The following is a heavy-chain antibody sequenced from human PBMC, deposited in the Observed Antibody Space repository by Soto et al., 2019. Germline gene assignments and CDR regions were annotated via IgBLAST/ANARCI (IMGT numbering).Heavy chain of an antibody. CDR1: GFTFSTYC. CDR3: ARDPPHVGTSSWDADS. CDR2: ICRDGSGT. V-gene: IGHV3-74*01. Sequence: EVQLVESGGGLVQPGGSLRLSCAVSGFTFSTYCMHWVRQAPETGLVWVSRICRDGSGTDYADSVKGRFAISRDDARNSLYLQMNNLRGDDTGHYFCARDPPHVGTSSWDADSWGQGTLVTVSS. J-gene: IGHJ4*02. D-gene: IGHD1-26*01.